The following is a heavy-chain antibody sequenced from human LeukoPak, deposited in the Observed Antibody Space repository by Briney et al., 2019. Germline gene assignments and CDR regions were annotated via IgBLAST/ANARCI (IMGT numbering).Heavy chain of an antibody. CDR1: GGSISSSSYY. J-gene: IGHJ1*01. CDR2: IYHSGST. CDR3: ARDGRWDYYDSSGYYYRGSSH. Sequence: SETLSLTCTVSGGSISSSSYYWGWIRQPPGKGLEWIGSIYHSGSTYYNPSLKSRVTISVDTSKNQFSLKLSSVTAADTAVYYCARDGRWDYYDSSGYYYRGSSHWGQGTLVTVSS. V-gene: IGHV4-39*07. D-gene: IGHD3-22*01.